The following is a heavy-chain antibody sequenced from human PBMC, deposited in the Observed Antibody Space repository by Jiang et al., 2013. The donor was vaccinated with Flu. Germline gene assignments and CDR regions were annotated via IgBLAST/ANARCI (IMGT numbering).Heavy chain of an antibody. V-gene: IGHV4-4*09. D-gene: IGHD7-27*01. J-gene: IGHJ4*02. Sequence: GLVKPSETLSLTCTVSGGSISSYYWSWIRQPPGKGLEWIGYIYSSGSTNYNPSLKSRVTISVDTSKNQFSLKLSSVTAADTAVYYCARSDRAGDPLDYWGLGTLVTVSS. CDR3: ARSDRAGDPLDY. CDR2: IYSSGST. CDR1: GGSISSYY.